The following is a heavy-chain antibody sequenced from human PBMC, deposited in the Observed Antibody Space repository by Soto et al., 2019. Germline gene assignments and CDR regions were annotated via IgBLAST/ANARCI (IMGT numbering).Heavy chain of an antibody. J-gene: IGHJ5*02. D-gene: IGHD1-1*01. V-gene: IGHV4-59*08. Sequence: PSETLSLTCTVSGGSINDYYWSWIRQPPGKGLEWIGQIFYTGSTNYNPSLKSRVTISVDRSKNQFSLKLSSVPAADTAVYYCARRGTANWFDPWGQGTLVTVSS. CDR2: IFYTGST. CDR1: GGSINDYY. CDR3: ARRGTANWFDP.